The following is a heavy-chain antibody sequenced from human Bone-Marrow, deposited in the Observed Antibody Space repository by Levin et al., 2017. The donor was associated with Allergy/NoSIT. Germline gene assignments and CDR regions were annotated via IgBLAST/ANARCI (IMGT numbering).Heavy chain of an antibody. D-gene: IGHD3-16*02. Sequence: SQTLSLTCAVYGGSFSGYYWSWIRQPPGKGLEWIGEINHSGSTNYNPSLKSRVTISVDTSKNQFSLKLSSVTAADTAVYYCARVGRDYIWGSYRNPFDYWGQGTLVTVSS. V-gene: IGHV4-34*01. CDR3: ARVGRDYIWGSYRNPFDY. CDR2: INHSGST. J-gene: IGHJ4*02. CDR1: GGSFSGYY.